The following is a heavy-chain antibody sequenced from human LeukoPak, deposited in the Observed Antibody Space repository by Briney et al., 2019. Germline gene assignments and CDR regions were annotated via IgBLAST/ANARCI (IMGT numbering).Heavy chain of an antibody. CDR2: TSTSYSGDT. CDR1: GVSISSYY. Sequence: SETLSLTCTVSGVSISSYYLSWIRQSPGKGLEWIAYTSTSYSGDTNYNPFLESRVTISLDTSKNQFSLKLSSVTAADAAVYYCARGERPGPDYWGQGTLVTVSS. CDR3: ARGERPGPDY. D-gene: IGHD6-25*01. V-gene: IGHV4-59*01. J-gene: IGHJ4*02.